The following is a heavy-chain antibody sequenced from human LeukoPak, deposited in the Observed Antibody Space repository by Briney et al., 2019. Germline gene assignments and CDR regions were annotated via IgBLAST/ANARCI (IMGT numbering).Heavy chain of an antibody. D-gene: IGHD2-21*02. Sequence: SETLSLTCSVSGASINDYYWTWIRQPPGKGLEWIGYVYHSGATYYNPSLKSRISIPMDRSKNQFSLRLRSVTAADTAVYFCASSHCGGDCFSSVAFDFWGHGTMVTVSS. J-gene: IGHJ3*01. V-gene: IGHV4-59*04. CDR3: ASSHCGGDCFSSVAFDF. CDR1: GASINDYY. CDR2: VYHSGAT.